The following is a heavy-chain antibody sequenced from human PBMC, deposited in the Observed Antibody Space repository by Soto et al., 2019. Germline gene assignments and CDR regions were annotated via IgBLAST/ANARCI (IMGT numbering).Heavy chain of an antibody. V-gene: IGHV4-30-4*01. J-gene: IGHJ3*02. Sequence: KTSETLSLTCTVSGGSISSGDYYWSWIRQPPGRGLEWIGYIYYSGSTYYNPSLKSRVTISVDTSKNQFSLKLSSVTAADTAVYYCARDFNFWSGYETDDAFYICGQGT. CDR1: GGSISSGDYY. D-gene: IGHD3-3*01. CDR3: ARDFNFWSGYETDDAFYI. CDR2: IYYSGST.